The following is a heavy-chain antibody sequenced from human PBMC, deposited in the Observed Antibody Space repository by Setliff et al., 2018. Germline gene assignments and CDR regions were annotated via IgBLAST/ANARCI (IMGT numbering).Heavy chain of an antibody. CDR2: IYYGGGT. Sequence: LSLTCDVSNYSISSGYYWGWVRQPPGKGLEWIATIYYGGGTYYNPSLKSRVTISLDMSKNQFSLRLSSVTAADTAVYYCARGKIRITMIVVPTGGAFDIWGQGTMVTVSS. CDR3: ARGKIRITMIVVPTGGAFDI. V-gene: IGHV4-38-2*01. CDR1: NYSISSGYY. J-gene: IGHJ3*02. D-gene: IGHD3-22*01.